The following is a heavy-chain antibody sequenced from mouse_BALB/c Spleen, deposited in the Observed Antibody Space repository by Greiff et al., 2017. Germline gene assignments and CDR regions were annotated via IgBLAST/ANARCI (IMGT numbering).Heavy chain of an antibody. V-gene: IGHV2-2*02. CDR2: IWSGGST. CDR1: GFSLTSYG. CDR3: ARNSFTTATVFDY. D-gene: IGHD1-2*01. J-gene: IGHJ2*01. Sequence: VQLQQSGPGLVQPSQSLSITCTVSGFSLTSYGVHWVRQSPGKGLEWLGVIWSGGSTDYNAAFISRLSISKDNSKSQVFFKMNSLQANDTAIYYCARNSFTTATVFDYWGQGTTLTVSS.